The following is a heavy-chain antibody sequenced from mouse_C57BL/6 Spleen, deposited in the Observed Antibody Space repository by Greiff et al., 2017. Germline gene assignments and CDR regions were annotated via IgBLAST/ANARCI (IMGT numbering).Heavy chain of an antibody. CDR1: GFTFSDYG. J-gene: IGHJ4*01. CDR3: ARRLLRPVAGYAMDY. D-gene: IGHD1-2*01. CDR2: ISSGSSTI. V-gene: IGHV5-17*01. Sequence: EVKVVESGGGLVKPGGSLKLSCAASGFTFSDYGMHWVRQAPEKGLEWVAYISSGSSTIYYADTVKGRFTISRDNAKNTLFLQMTSLRSEDTAMYYCARRLLRPVAGYAMDYWGQGTSVTVSS.